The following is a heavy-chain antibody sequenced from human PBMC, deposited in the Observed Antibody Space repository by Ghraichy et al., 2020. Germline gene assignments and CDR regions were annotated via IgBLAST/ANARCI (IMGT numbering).Heavy chain of an antibody. CDR3: ARDRSGAWRPDAFDI. CDR1: GFTFSTYS. J-gene: IGHJ3*02. D-gene: IGHD2-21*02. V-gene: IGHV3-48*02. Sequence: GGSLRLSCAASGFTFSTYSMNWVRQAPGKGLEWVAYISHTGAMYYADSVRGRFTISRDNANNSLFLQLNSLTDEDTAVYFCARDRSGAWRPDAFDIWGQGTMVTVSS. CDR2: ISHTGAM.